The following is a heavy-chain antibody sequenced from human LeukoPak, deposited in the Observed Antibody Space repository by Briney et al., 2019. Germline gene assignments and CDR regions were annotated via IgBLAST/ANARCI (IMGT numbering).Heavy chain of an antibody. CDR1: GFTFSHYS. Sequence: PGGSLRLSCAASGFTFSHYSLHWVRQAPGKGLEWVGVISSDGNDKHHADSVEGRFTISRDNSRDTLYLEMSSLRPEDTAIYYCGREGHYDILTGYSPVEYYYYFMDVWGKGTTVTVSS. CDR2: ISSDGNDK. V-gene: IGHV3-30*04. CDR3: GREGHYDILTGYSPVEYYYYFMDV. J-gene: IGHJ6*03. D-gene: IGHD3-9*01.